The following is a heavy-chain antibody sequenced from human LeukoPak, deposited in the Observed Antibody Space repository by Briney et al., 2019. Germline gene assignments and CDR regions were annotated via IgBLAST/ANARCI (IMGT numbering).Heavy chain of an antibody. CDR3: AACVSSFHEYYGMDV. CDR1: GFTFSSYS. CDR2: ISSSSSYI. V-gene: IGHV3-21*01. J-gene: IGHJ6*02. D-gene: IGHD2-2*01. Sequence: GGSLRLSCAASGFTFSSYSMNWVRQAPGKGLEWVSFISSSSSYIYYADSVKGRFTISRDNAKNSLYLQMNSLRAEDTAVYYCAACVSSFHEYYGMDVWGQGTTVTVSS.